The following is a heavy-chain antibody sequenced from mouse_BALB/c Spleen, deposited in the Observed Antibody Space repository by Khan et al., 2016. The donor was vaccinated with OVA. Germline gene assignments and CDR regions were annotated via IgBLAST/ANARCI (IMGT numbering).Heavy chain of an antibody. CDR2: ISYSGST. V-gene: IGHV3-2*02. CDR3: ARACSRYNCAMDY. D-gene: IGHD1-1*01. J-gene: IGHJ4*01. Sequence: EVQLQESGPGLVKPSQSLSLTCTVTGYSITSDYAWNWIRQFPGNKLEWMGYISYSGSTNYNQALKSRISITRDTSKNQFFLQLNSVTTEDTATYYYARACSRYNCAMDYWGQGTSVTVSS. CDR1: GYSITSDYA.